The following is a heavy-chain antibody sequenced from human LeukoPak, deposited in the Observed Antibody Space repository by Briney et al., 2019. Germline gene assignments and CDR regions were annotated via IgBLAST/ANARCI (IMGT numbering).Heavy chain of an antibody. CDR1: GDSVSNGNYY. CDR3: ARGDGGNIDY. V-gene: IGHV4-61*03. CDR2: IYYTGKT. D-gene: IGHD4-23*01. Sequence: SETLSLTCTVSGDSVSNGNYYWSWLRQPPGKALEWIGYIYYTGKTYYNPSLEGRVTILVDTSRNHFSVKLSSVTAADTAVYYCARGDGGNIDYWGQGTLVTVSS. J-gene: IGHJ4*02.